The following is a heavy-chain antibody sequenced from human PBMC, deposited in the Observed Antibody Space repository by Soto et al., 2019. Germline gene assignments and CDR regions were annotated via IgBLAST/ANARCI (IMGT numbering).Heavy chain of an antibody. D-gene: IGHD2-2*01. CDR1: GGSFSGYY. V-gene: IGHV4-34*01. CDR2: VNHSGTT. CDR3: AKGIGYCSSINCYSSRRLRFDS. J-gene: IGHJ4*02. Sequence: QVQLQQWGAGLLKPSETLSLTCAVYGGSFSGYYWTWIRQSPEKGLEWIGEVNHSGTTYYNPSLKTVVTISVHTPKNQVSLKKSAVTPADTAVYYCAKGIGYCSSINCYSSRRLRFDSWGRGTLVTVSS.